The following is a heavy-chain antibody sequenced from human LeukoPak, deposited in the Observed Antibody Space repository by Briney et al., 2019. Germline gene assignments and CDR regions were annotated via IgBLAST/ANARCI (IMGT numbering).Heavy chain of an antibody. CDR1: GYTFTSYG. CDR2: ISAYNGNT. J-gene: IGHJ4*02. CDR3: AREGITYYDILTGYSSPYYFDY. D-gene: IGHD3-9*01. Sequence: ASVKVSCKASGYTFTSYGISWVRQAPGQGLEWMGWISAYNGNTNYAQKLQGRVTMTTDTSTSTAYMELRSLRSDDTAVYYCAREGITYYDILTGYSSPYYFDYWGQGTLVTVSS. V-gene: IGHV1-18*01.